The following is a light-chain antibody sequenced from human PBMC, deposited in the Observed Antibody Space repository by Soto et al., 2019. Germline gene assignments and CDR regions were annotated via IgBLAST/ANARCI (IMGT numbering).Light chain of an antibody. CDR3: SSYTSSSTDV. CDR1: SSDVGGYNY. Sequence: QSALTQPASVSGSPGQSIAISCTGTSSDVGGYNYVSWYQQHPGKAPKLMVYNVSHRPSGVANLSSGYKSGNTASLTSSGLQDDDGADYYCSSYTSSSTDVFGTGTKLTVL. CDR2: NVS. V-gene: IGLV2-14*01. J-gene: IGLJ1*01.